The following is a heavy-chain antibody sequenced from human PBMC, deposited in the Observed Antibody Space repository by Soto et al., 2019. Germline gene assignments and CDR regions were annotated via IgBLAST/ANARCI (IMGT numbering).Heavy chain of an antibody. CDR3: ASGTEVPPSWDV. Sequence: SETLSLTCTASGGSISRYYWSWIRQPPGKGLEWIGYLYNTGSTIYNPSLESRVTISVDTSKNQFSLKLNPVTAADTAVYYWASGTEVPPSWDVWGQGTTVTVSS. CDR1: GGSISRYY. V-gene: IGHV4-59*12. CDR2: LYNTGST. D-gene: IGHD1-26*01. J-gene: IGHJ6*02.